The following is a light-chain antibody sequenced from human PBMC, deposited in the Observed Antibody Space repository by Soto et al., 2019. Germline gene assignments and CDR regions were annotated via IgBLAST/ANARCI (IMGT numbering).Light chain of an antibody. J-gene: IGLJ2*01. V-gene: IGLV1-44*01. Sequence: QAVLTQPPSASGTHGQRVTISCSGSSSNIGSHTVNWYQQLPGTAPKLLIYSNNQRPSGVPDRFSGSKSGTSASLAISGLQSEDEADYYCAAWDGSLNGVVFGGGTKLTVL. CDR1: SSNIGSHT. CDR3: AAWDGSLNGVV. CDR2: SNN.